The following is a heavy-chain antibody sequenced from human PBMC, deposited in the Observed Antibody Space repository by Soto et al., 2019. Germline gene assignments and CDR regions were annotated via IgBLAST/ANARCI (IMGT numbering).Heavy chain of an antibody. Sequence: GGSLRLSCAASGFTVSSNYMSWVRQAPGKGLEWLSYISGSGRTIYSADSVKGRFTISRDNATNSLYLQMNNVRTEDTAVYYCARLPFPWGWFDPWGQGTLITVS. J-gene: IGHJ5*02. CDR1: GFTVSSNY. CDR2: ISGSGRTI. V-gene: IGHV3-11*01. CDR3: ARLPFPWGWFDP. D-gene: IGHD3-16*01.